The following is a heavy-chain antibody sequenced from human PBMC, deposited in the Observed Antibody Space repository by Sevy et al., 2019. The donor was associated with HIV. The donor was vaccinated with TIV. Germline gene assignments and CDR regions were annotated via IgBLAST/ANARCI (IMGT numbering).Heavy chain of an antibody. Sequence: GGSLRLSCAASIFTFNIYCMQWVRQAPGKGLEWVAYMRKDGLATYYADSVKGRFTISRDSSKNTLYLQMNSLRIEDAALYYCTRETTYYDASGPVPGDIWGQGTMVTVS. CDR1: IFTFNIYC. J-gene: IGHJ3*02. D-gene: IGHD3-16*01. V-gene: IGHV3-30*02. CDR3: TRETTYYDASGPVPGDI. CDR2: MRKDGLAT.